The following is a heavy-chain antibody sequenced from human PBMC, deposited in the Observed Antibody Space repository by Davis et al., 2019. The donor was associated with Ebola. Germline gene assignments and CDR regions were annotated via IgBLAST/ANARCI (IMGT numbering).Heavy chain of an antibody. D-gene: IGHD5-12*01. J-gene: IGHJ5*02. V-gene: IGHV1-69*13. CDR1: GGTFSSYA. CDR2: ITPIFGTA. CDR3: ARRGYSGYDYWFDP. Sequence: AASVTVSCKASGGTFSSYAISWVRQAPGQGLEWMGGITPIFGTANYAQKFQGRVTITAEESTSTAYMELSSLGSEDTAVYYCARRGYSGYDYWFDPWGQGTLVTVSS.